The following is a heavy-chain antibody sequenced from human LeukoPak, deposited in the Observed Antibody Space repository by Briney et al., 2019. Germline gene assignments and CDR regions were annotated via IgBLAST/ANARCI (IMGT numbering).Heavy chain of an antibody. Sequence: ASVKVSCKASGYTFTGHYVHWVRQAPGQGLEWMGWINPNSGGTNSAQKFQGRVTMTRDTSISTAYMELSRLRSDDTAVYYCAREETSGSSSAFDIWGQGTMVTVSS. CDR1: GYTFTGHY. CDR3: AREETSGSSSAFDI. J-gene: IGHJ3*02. D-gene: IGHD1-26*01. CDR2: INPNSGGT. V-gene: IGHV1-2*02.